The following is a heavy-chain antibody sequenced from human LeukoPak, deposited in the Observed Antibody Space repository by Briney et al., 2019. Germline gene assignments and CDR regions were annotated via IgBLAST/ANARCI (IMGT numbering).Heavy chain of an antibody. V-gene: IGHV3-30-3*01. CDR2: ISYDGSNK. J-gene: IGHJ4*02. D-gene: IGHD4-23*01. CDR1: GFTFSSYA. CDR3: ARFGGNLAY. Sequence: GGSLRLSCAASGFTFSSYAMHWVRQAPGKGLEWVAVISYDGSNKYYADSVKGRFTISRDNSKNTLYLQMNSLRAEDTAVYYCARFGGNLAYWGQGTLVTVSS.